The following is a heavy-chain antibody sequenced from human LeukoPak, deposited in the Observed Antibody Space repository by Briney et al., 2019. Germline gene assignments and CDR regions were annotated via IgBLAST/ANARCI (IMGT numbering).Heavy chain of an antibody. V-gene: IGHV4-61*10. CDR1: GGSITSDVHY. CDR3: ARGISYWFDP. J-gene: IGHJ5*02. D-gene: IGHD3-3*02. Sequence: SETLSLTCTVSGGSITSDVHYWNWIRQSAEKGLEWIGYIYYSGSTNYNPSLKSRVTISVDTSKNQFSLKLSSVTAADTAVYYCARGISYWFDPWGQGTLVTVSS. CDR2: IYYSGST.